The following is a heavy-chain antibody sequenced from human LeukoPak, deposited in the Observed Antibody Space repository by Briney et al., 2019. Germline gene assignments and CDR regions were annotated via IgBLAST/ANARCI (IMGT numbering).Heavy chain of an antibody. CDR3: ATLRSGYYYDYFDY. Sequence: GGSLRLSCTVSGFTVSSNSMSWVRQAPGKGLEWVSFIYSGGNTHYSDSVKGRFTISRDNAKNSLYLQMNSLRAEDTAVYYCATLRSGYYYDYFDYWGQGTLVTVSS. J-gene: IGHJ4*02. CDR2: IYSGGNT. D-gene: IGHD3-22*01. CDR1: GFTVSSNS. V-gene: IGHV3-53*01.